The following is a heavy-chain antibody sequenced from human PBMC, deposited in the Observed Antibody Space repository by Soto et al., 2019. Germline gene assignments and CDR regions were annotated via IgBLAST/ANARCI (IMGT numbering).Heavy chain of an antibody. CDR1: RFTFTSYW. Sequence: EVQLVESGGGLVQPGGSLRLSCAASRFTFTSYWMSWVRQAPGKGLEWVANIKQDGSEKYYVDSVKGRFTISRDNAKNSLYLQMNSLRVEDTAVYYCARLEGRIRRYYFDYWGQGTLVTVSS. V-gene: IGHV3-7*01. D-gene: IGHD1-20*01. CDR3: ARLEGRIRRYYFDY. J-gene: IGHJ4*02. CDR2: IKQDGSEK.